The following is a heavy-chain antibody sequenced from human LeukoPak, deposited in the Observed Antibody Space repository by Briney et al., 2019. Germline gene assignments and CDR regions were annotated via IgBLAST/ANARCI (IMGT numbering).Heavy chain of an antibody. V-gene: IGHV1-18*01. J-gene: IGHJ6*03. CDR2: INTYNGNT. D-gene: IGHD6-13*01. CDR3: ARDRHIAAAVYYYYMDV. CDR1: GYTFTSSI. Sequence: ASVKLSCKASGYTFTSSIISWVRHAPGQGLEWMGWINTYNGNTDYAQRVQGRVTMTTDTSMSTAYMELRSLRSDDTAVYYCARDRHIAAAVYYYYMDVWGKGTPVTVSS.